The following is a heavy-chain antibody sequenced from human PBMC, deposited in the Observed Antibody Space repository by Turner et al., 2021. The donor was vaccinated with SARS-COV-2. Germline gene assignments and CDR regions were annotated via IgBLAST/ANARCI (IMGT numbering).Heavy chain of an antibody. CDR3: ARAGGMTTVLPGYFDL. CDR1: GFTFSSYD. D-gene: IGHD4-17*01. V-gene: IGHV3-13*04. J-gene: IGHJ2*01. CDR2: IGTAGDT. Sequence: EVQLVESGGGLVQRGGALRRSCAASGFTFSSYDMHWVRQATGKGLEWVSAIGTAGDTYYPGSVKGRFTISRENAKNSLYLQMNSLRAGDTAVYYCARAGGMTTVLPGYFDLWGRGTLVTVSS.